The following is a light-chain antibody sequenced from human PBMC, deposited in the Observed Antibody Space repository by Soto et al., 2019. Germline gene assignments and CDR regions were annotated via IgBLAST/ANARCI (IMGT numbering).Light chain of an antibody. V-gene: IGLV4-69*01. CDR2: FNSDGSH. CDR3: QTWGTGSHVV. Sequence: QLVLTQSPSASASVGASVKLTYTLSSGPSSYAIAWHQQQPEKAPRYLMKFNSDGSHNKGDGIPDRFSGSSSGAEHYLTISNLQSEDEADYYCQTWGTGSHVVFGGGTKLTVL. CDR1: SGPSSYA. J-gene: IGLJ2*01.